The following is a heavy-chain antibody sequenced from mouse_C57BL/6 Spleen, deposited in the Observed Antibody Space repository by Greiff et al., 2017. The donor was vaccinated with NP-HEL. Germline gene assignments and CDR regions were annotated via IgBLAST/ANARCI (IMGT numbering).Heavy chain of an antibody. CDR3: ALYYGNYYAMDY. Sequence: VQLKQSGPELVKPGASVKISCKASGYTFTDYYMNWVKQSHGKSLEWIGDINPNNGGTSYNQKFKGKATLTVDKSSSTAYMELRSLTSEDSAVYYCALYYGNYYAMDYWGQGTSVTVSS. J-gene: IGHJ4*01. V-gene: IGHV1-26*01. CDR1: GYTFTDYY. D-gene: IGHD2-1*01. CDR2: INPNNGGT.